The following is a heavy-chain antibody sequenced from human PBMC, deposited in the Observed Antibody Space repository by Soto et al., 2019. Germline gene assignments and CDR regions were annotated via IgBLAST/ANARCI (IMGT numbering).Heavy chain of an antibody. J-gene: IGHJ3*01. D-gene: IGHD3-10*02. CDR2: IYYSGRT. V-gene: IGHV4-30-4*01. Sequence: IRQPPRQCRDWIGYIYYSGRTHYNPSLKSRATRSVDTSKKQFSLKMSSVAAADTAVCYCSGQLGYFRGGSYVFYFD. CDR3: SGQLGYFRGGSYVFYFD.